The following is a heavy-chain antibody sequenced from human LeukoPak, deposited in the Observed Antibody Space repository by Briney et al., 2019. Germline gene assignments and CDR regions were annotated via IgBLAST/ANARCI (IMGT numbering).Heavy chain of an antibody. J-gene: IGHJ4*02. CDR2: ISYDGSNK. CDR1: GFTFSSYG. CDR3: AKDGYYSSGTYLEY. Sequence: PGGSLRLSCAASGFTFSSYGMHWVRQAPGKGLEWVAVISYDGSNKYYADSVKGRFTISRDNSKNTLYLQMNSPRAEDTAVYYCAKDGYYSSGTYLEYWGQGTPVTVPS. D-gene: IGHD3-10*01. V-gene: IGHV3-30*18.